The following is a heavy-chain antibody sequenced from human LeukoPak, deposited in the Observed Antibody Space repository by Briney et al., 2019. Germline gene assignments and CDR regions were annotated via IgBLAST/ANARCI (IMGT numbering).Heavy chain of an antibody. CDR3: ANRLERIDY. Sequence: PGGSLRLSCAASGFIFSDHYMSWIRQAPGKGLEWVAYISSGGSTIYYADSVKGRFTISRDNSKNTLYLQMNSLRAEDTAVYYCANRLERIDYWGQGTLVTVSS. J-gene: IGHJ4*02. V-gene: IGHV3-11*01. CDR2: ISSGGSTI. D-gene: IGHD1-1*01. CDR1: GFIFSDHY.